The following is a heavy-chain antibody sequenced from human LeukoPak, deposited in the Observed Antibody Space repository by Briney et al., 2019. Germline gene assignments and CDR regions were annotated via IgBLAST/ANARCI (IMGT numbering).Heavy chain of an antibody. J-gene: IGHJ6*04. V-gene: IGHV4-4*09. D-gene: IGHD3-16*01. Sequence: PSETLSLTCSVSGGSISGYYWSWIRQPPGQTLEWIGYIYSSGSTNYNPSLQSRVTMSVDTSMNQFSLRLSSVTAADTAVYYCARSTYTTRPSDVWGRGTTVTVSS. CDR1: GGSISGYY. CDR3: ARSTYTTRPSDV. CDR2: IYSSGST.